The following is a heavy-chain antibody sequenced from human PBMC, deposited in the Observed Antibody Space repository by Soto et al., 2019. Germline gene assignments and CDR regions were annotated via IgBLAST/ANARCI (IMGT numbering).Heavy chain of an antibody. CDR1: GFSLSTGGVG. D-gene: IGHD2-21*02. V-gene: IGHV2-5*02. Sequence: QITLMESGPTLVKPTQTLTLTCTFSGFSLSTGGVGVGWIRQPPGKALEWLAPIYWDDDKRYSPSLRSRLTITKDTSKNQVVLTMTNMDPVDTATYYCTHSRCGGDCLQSYSSHYYYGMDVWGQGTTVTVSS. CDR3: THSRCGGDCLQSYSSHYYYGMDV. CDR2: IYWDDDK. J-gene: IGHJ6*02.